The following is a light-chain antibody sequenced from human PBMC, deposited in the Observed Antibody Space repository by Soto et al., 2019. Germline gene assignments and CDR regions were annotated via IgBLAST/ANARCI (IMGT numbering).Light chain of an antibody. CDR1: QSISSW. J-gene: IGKJ5*01. CDR2: KAS. CDR3: QLYNSYPIT. V-gene: IGKV1-5*03. Sequence: DIQMTQSPSTLSASVGDRVTITCRASQSISSWLAWYQQKPGKAPKLLIYKASSLESGVPSRFSGSGSRTEFTLTISSLQPDDFATYYFQLYNSYPITFGQGTRLEIK.